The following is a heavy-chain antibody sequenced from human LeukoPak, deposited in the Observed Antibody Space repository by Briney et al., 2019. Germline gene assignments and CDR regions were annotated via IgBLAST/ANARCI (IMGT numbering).Heavy chain of an antibody. Sequence: GGSLRLSCAASGFAFDEYSMSWFRQAPGKGPEWVGFIRAKAYGETIDYAASVRGRFTISRDDSKSIAYLQMNGLETEDTGVYYCSRRGGCGNVACAGYMDVWGKGTTVTVSS. CDR1: GFAFDEYS. CDR3: SRRGGCGNVACAGYMDV. D-gene: IGHD2-21*01. J-gene: IGHJ6*03. V-gene: IGHV3-49*03. CDR2: IRAKAYGETI.